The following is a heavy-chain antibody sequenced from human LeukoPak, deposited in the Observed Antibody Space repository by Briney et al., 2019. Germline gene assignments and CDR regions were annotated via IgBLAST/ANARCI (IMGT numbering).Heavy chain of an antibody. CDR1: GFTFNNYE. CDR3: ARDAYFDKLDY. D-gene: IGHD3-22*01. V-gene: IGHV3-48*03. Sequence: GGSLRLSCAASGFTFNNYEMNWVRQAPGKGLEWISYISSSGSTTYYADSVKGRFTIPRDNVKNSLYLQMASLRAEDTAVYYCARDAYFDKLDYWGQGTLVTVSS. J-gene: IGHJ4*02. CDR2: ISSSGSTT.